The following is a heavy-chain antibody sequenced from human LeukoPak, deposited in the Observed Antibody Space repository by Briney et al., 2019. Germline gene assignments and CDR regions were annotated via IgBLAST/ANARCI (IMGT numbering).Heavy chain of an antibody. V-gene: IGHV4-34*01. CDR3: ARPGLRWPYKYFDL. D-gene: IGHD4-23*01. J-gene: IGHJ2*01. CDR1: GGSFSGYY. Sequence: SETLSLTCAVYGGSFSGYYWSWIRQPPGKGLEWIWEINHSGSTNYNPSLKSRVTISVDTSKNQFSLKLSSVTAADTAVYYCARPGLRWPYKYFDLWGRGTLVTVSS. CDR2: INHSGST.